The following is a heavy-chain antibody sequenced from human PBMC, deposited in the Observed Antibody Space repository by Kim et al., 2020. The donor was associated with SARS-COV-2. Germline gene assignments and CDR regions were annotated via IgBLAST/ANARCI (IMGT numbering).Heavy chain of an antibody. J-gene: IGHJ6*02. V-gene: IGHV4-31*03. Sequence: SETLSLTCTVSGGSISSGGYYWSWIRQHPGKGLEWIGYIYYSGSTYYNPSLKSRVTISVDTSKNQFSLKLSSVTAADTAVYYCARFEYSYGYSYYGMDVWAKGPRSPSP. CDR2: IYYSGST. D-gene: IGHD5-18*01. CDR3: ARFEYSYGYSYYGMDV. CDR1: GGSISSGGYY.